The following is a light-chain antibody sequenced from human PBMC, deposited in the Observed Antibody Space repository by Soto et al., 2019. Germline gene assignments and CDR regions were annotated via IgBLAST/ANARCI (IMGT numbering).Light chain of an antibody. CDR3: CSYAGSFVV. CDR1: SSDVGSYNL. Sequence: ALTQPASVSGSPGQSITISCTGTSSDVGSYNLVSWYQQHPGKAPKLMIYEVSKRPSGVSNRFSGSKSGNTASLTISGLQAEDEADYYCCSYAGSFVVFGGGTKLTVL. V-gene: IGLV2-23*02. J-gene: IGLJ2*01. CDR2: EVS.